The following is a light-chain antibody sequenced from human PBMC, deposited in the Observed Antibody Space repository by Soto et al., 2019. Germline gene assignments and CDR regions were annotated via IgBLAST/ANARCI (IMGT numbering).Light chain of an antibody. Sequence: DIQMTQSPSTLSASVGDRVTITCRASQSISSWLAWYQQKPGKAPKLLIYKASSLESGVPSGFSGSGSGTDFTLTISGLQPEDFAAYYCQHLNSYSFGPGTKWIS. CDR1: QSISSW. CDR3: QHLNSYS. J-gene: IGKJ3*01. CDR2: KAS. V-gene: IGKV1-5*03.